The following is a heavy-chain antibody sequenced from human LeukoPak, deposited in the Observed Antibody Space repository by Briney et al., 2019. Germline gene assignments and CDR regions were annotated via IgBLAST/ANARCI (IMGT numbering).Heavy chain of an antibody. CDR2: INHSGGS. D-gene: IGHD4-17*01. Sequence: SETLSLTCAVYGGSLSNYYGSWLRQPPGKGLEWIGEINHSGGSSYNPSLKSRVTISIDTSKNHFSLRLNSVTAADTAVYYCARAGAYGDYAENSGYYFDYWGQGTLVTVSS. J-gene: IGHJ4*02. CDR3: ARAGAYGDYAENSGYYFDY. V-gene: IGHV4-34*01. CDR1: GGSLSNYY.